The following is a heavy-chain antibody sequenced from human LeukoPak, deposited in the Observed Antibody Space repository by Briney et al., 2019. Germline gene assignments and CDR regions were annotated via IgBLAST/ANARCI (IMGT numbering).Heavy chain of an antibody. CDR3: AKDFTVTPQNNWFDP. V-gene: IGHV3-30*02. J-gene: IGHJ5*02. D-gene: IGHD4-17*01. CDR2: IRYDGSNE. Sequence: PGGSLRLSCAASGFTFSSYGMHWVSHAPGKGLEWVEFIRYDGSNEYYADSVKGRFTISRDNSKNTLYLQMNSLRAEDTAVYYCAKDFTVTPQNNWFDPWGQGTLVTVSS. CDR1: GFTFSSYG.